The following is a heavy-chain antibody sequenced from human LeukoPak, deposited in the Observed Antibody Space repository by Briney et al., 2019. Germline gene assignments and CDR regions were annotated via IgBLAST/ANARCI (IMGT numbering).Heavy chain of an antibody. V-gene: IGHV3-30*04. CDR1: GFTFSSHA. CDR3: AKDGPSSSWGKFDY. Sequence: GGSLRLSCAASGFTFSSHAKHWVRQAPGKGLEWVAVISYDGSNKYYADSVKGRFTISRDNSKNTLYLQMNSLRAEDTAVYYCAKDGPSSSWGKFDYWGQGTLVTVSS. CDR2: ISYDGSNK. D-gene: IGHD6-13*01. J-gene: IGHJ4*02.